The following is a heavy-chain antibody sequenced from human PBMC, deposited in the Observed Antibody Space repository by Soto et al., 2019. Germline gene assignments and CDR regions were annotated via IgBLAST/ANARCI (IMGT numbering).Heavy chain of an antibody. V-gene: IGHV3-23*01. CDR1: GFTFNSYA. J-gene: IGHJ6*02. Sequence: DVQVLESGGDLVQPGGSLRLSCAASGFTFNSYAMSWVRQAPGKGLEWVSSVSAGGDMTYYSDSVKGRFTISSDNSNNTLFLQMNGLRIEDTALYYCARADRGVSGSPASYYYSGSAVWGQGTTVTVS. D-gene: IGHD2-8*02. CDR2: VSAGGDMT. CDR3: ARADRGVSGSPASYYYSGSAV.